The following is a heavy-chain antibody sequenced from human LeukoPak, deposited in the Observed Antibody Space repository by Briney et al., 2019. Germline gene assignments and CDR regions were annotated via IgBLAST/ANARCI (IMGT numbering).Heavy chain of an antibody. V-gene: IGHV3-74*01. J-gene: IGHJ3*02. CDR2: INSDGRMA. D-gene: IGHD2-21*02. CDR1: GFTFSSYW. CDR3: ARVGSTDSPHAFDI. Sequence: GGSLRVSCAASGFTFSSYWMDWVRQAPGKGLVWVSGINSDGRMARYAESVKGRFTISRDNAKNTLYLQMNSLRAEDTSVYYCARVGSTDSPHAFDIWGQGTMVTVSS.